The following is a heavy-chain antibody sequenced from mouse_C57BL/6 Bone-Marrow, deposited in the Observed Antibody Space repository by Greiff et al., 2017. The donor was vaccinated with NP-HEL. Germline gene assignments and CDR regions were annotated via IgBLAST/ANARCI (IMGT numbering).Heavy chain of an antibody. D-gene: IGHD2-3*01. CDR2: IYPGSGST. Sequence: VNVVESGAELVKPGASVKMSCKASGYTFTSYWITWVKQRPGHGLAWIGDIYPGSGSTNYNEKFKSKATLTVDTSSSTAYMQLSSLTSEDSAVYYCAKGYDGLGYWGQGTSVTVSS. J-gene: IGHJ4*01. CDR3: AKGYDGLGY. CDR1: GYTFTSYW. V-gene: IGHV1-55*01.